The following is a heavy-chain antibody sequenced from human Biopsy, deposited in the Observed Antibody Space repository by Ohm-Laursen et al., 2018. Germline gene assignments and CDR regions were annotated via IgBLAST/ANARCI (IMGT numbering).Heavy chain of an antibody. D-gene: IGHD3-9*01. CDR2: TIYRSKWSN. Sequence: PGTLSLTCAISGDSVSSNTVAWNWIRQSPSRGLKWLGRTIYRSKWSNDYAVSVKNRITIDPDTSKNQFSLQLNSVTPEDTAIYYCARGRYAAFDIWGQGTKVTISS. J-gene: IGHJ3*02. CDR3: ARGRYAAFDI. V-gene: IGHV6-1*01. CDR1: GDSVSSNTVA.